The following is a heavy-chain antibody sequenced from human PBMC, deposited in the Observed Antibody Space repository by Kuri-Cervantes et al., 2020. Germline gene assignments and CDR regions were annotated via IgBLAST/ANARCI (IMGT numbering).Heavy chain of an antibody. CDR2: IYHSGST. Sequence: SETLSVCCAVAGYSSSSGYYWGWIRQPPGKGLEWIGSIYHSGSTYYNPSLKSRVTISVDTSKNQFSLKLSSVTAADTAVYYCARGVRTTMVRGRYYYMDVWGKGTTVTVSS. CDR1: GYSSSSGYY. J-gene: IGHJ6*03. CDR3: ARGVRTTMVRGRYYYMDV. D-gene: IGHD3-10*01. V-gene: IGHV4-38-2*01.